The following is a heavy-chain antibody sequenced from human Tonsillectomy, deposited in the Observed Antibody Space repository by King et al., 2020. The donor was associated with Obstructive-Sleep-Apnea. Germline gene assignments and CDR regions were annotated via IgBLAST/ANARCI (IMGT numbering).Heavy chain of an antibody. J-gene: IGHJ6*02. CDR1: GFSLSTRGMC. CDR3: ARIKRVGATSPYYYGMDV. Sequence: TLKESGPALVKPTQTLTLTCTFSGFSLSTRGMCVGWIRQPPGKALEWLARIDWDDDKYYNTSLKTRLTISKDTSKNQVVLIMTNMDPVDTATYYCARIKRVGATSPYYYGMDVWGQGTTVTVSS. CDR2: IDWDDDK. D-gene: IGHD1-26*01. V-gene: IGHV2-70*11.